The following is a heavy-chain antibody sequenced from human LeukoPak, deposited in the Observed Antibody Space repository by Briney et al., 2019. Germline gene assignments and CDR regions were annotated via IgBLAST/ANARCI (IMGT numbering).Heavy chain of an antibody. CDR3: ARDIVATIDARDYYYMDV. CDR1: GYTFTGYY. CDR2: INPNSGGT. J-gene: IGHJ6*03. D-gene: IGHD5-12*01. V-gene: IGHV1-2*06. Sequence: ASVKVSCKASGYTFTGYYMHWVRQAPGQGLGWMGRINPNSGGTNYAQKFQGRVTMTRDTSISTAYMELSRLRSDDTAVYYCARDIVATIDARDYYYMDVWGKGTTVTVSS.